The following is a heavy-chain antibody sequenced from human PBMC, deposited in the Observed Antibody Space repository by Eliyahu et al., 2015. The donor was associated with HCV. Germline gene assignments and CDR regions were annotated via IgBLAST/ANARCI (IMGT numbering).Heavy chain of an antibody. CDR1: GFSLTSGVV. D-gene: IGHD6-13*01. V-gene: IGHV2-5*01. Sequence: QITMKESGPTLVRPTQTLTLTCTFSGFSLTSGVVVGWSLRPPGKALEWACALFYWNDDKRYNPSLKSRVSITKDTSKSQVVLTMTNMDPADTATYYCAHQTAAGGTERFDFWGQGTLVTVSS. J-gene: IGHJ4*02. CDR2: FYWNDDK. CDR3: AHQTAAGGTERFDF.